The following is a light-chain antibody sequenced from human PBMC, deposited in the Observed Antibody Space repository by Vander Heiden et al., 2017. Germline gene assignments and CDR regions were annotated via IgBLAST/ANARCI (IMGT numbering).Light chain of an antibody. CDR2: KDS. CDR3: QSADSSGSYV. Sequence: SYELTQPPSVSVSPGQTARITCSGDALPKQYAYWYQQKPGQAPVLVICKDSERPSGIPERFSGSSSGTIVTLTISGVQAEDEADYYCQSADSSGSYVFGAGTKVTVL. CDR1: ALPKQY. J-gene: IGLJ1*01. V-gene: IGLV3-25*03.